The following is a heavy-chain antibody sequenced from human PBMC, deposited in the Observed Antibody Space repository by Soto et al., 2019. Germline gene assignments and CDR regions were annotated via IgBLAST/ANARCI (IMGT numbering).Heavy chain of an antibody. V-gene: IGHV1-8*01. J-gene: IGHJ4*02. D-gene: IGHD3-10*01. CDR2: MNSNSGNT. Sequence: QVQLVQSGAEVKKPGASVKVSCKASGYIFTSYDINWVRQATGQGLEWMGWMNSNSGNTGYAQKFQGRVTMTRDTTTSTGYMELSNLRSEDTAVYYCARGDGSYYGSGSYYDYWGQGPLVTVSS. CDR3: ARGDGSYYGSGSYYDY. CDR1: GYIFTSYD.